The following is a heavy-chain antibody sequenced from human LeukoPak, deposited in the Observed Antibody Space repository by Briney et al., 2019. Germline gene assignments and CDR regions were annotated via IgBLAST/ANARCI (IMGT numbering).Heavy chain of an antibody. V-gene: IGHV1-24*01. Sequence: ASVKVSCKVSGYTLTELSMHWVRQAPGKGLEWMGGFDPEDGETIHAQKFQGRVTMTEDTSTDTAYMELSSLRSEDTAVYYCATVARSTIFGAWSFDYWGQGTLVTVSS. J-gene: IGHJ4*02. CDR3: ATVARSTIFGAWSFDY. CDR2: FDPEDGET. CDR1: GYTLTELS. D-gene: IGHD3-3*01.